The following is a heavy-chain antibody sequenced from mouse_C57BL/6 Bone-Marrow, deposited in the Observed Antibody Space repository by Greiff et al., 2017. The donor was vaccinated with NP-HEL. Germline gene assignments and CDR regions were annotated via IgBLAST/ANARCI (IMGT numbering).Heavy chain of an antibody. J-gene: IGHJ2*01. V-gene: IGHV1-82*01. Sequence: QVQLQQSGPELVKPGASVKISCKASGYAFSSSWMNWVKQRPGKGLEWIGRIYPGDGDTNYNGKFKGKATLTADKSSSTAYMQRSSLTSEDSAVYFCAREGAYGNYFDYWGQGTTLTVSS. CDR1: GYAFSSSW. CDR2: IYPGDGDT. D-gene: IGHD2-1*01. CDR3: AREGAYGNYFDY.